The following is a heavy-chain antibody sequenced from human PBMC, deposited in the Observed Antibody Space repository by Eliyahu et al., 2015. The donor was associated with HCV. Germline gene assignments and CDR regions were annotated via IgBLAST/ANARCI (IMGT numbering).Heavy chain of an antibody. J-gene: IGHJ4*02. Sequence: EVQLVESGGGLVQPGGSLRLSCAASGFTFSSYWMXWVRQAPGKGLEWVANIKQDGSEKYYVDSVKGRFTISRDNAKRSLYLQMNSLRADDTAVYYCATDRTAHDYWGQGTLVTVSS. D-gene: IGHD1-1*01. CDR2: IKQDGSEK. V-gene: IGHV3-7*03. CDR1: GFTFSSYW. CDR3: ATDRTAHDY.